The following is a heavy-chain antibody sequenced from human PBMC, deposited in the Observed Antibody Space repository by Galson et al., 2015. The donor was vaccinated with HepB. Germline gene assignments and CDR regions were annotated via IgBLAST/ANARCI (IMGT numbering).Heavy chain of an antibody. CDR1: GFDFRTYG. Sequence: SLRLSCAASGFDFRTYGMHWVRRAPGKGLEWVAILSYDGKKEWYADSVKGRFTISRDNSENTLYLQMNSLKTDDTAVYYCAKVQGQWLVRVEWHFDSWGQGTLVTVSS. V-gene: IGHV3-30*18. CDR3: AKVQGQWLVRVEWHFDS. CDR2: LSYDGKKE. J-gene: IGHJ4*02. D-gene: IGHD6-19*01.